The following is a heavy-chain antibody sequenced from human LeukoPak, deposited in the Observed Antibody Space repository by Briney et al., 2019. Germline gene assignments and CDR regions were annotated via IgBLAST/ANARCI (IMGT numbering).Heavy chain of an antibody. CDR1: GGSISSGGYY. CDR2: IYYSGST. V-gene: IGHV4-31*03. Sequence: SETLSLTCTVSGGSISSGGYYWSWIRQHPGKGLERIGYIYYSGSTYYNPSLKSRVTISVDTSKNQFSLKLSSVTAADTAVYYCARAADSSGYKLDYWGQGTLVTVSS. CDR3: ARAADSSGYKLDY. J-gene: IGHJ4*02. D-gene: IGHD3-22*01.